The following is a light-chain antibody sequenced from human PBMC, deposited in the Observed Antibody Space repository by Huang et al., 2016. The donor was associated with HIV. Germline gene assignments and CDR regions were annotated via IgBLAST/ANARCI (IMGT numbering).Light chain of an antibody. CDR3: QQRSNWPHT. Sequence: DIVLTQSPATLSLSPGERVTLSGRASQSVGSYLAWYQQQPGQAPRLLIYDTSNRATGIPTRFSGSGSGTDFTLTISSLESEDFAVYYCQQRSNWPHTFGQGTRLEI. J-gene: IGKJ2*01. V-gene: IGKV3-11*01. CDR2: DTS. CDR1: QSVGSY.